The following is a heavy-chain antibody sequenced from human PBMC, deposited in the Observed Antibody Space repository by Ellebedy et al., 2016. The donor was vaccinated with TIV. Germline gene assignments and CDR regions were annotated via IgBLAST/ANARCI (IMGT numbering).Heavy chain of an antibody. CDR2: SSPRDSNT. Sequence: PGGSLRLSCQGSGYSFASYLITRVRQLPGQGLEWMGWSSPRDSNTNFSPSFQGHVTSSVDNSISTAYVQWSSLRASDTATYYCARRKWDSFDIWGQGTMITVSS. CDR3: ARRKWDSFDI. J-gene: IGHJ3*02. V-gene: IGHV5-10-1*01. CDR1: GYSFASYL. D-gene: IGHD1-26*01.